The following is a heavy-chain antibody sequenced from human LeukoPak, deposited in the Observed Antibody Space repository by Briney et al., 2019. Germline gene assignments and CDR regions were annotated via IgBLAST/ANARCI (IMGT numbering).Heavy chain of an antibody. D-gene: IGHD6-6*01. CDR2: ISSNGATT. Sequence: GGSLRLSCSASGFTFNRFYLHWVRQAPGKGLEFVSHISSNGATTYYADSVKGRFTISRDNSKNTLYLQMSSLRADDTAVYYCVKDRSIAAPNNDSFDSWGQGALVTVSS. CDR3: VKDRSIAAPNNDSFDS. CDR1: GFTFNRFY. J-gene: IGHJ4*02. V-gene: IGHV3-64D*06.